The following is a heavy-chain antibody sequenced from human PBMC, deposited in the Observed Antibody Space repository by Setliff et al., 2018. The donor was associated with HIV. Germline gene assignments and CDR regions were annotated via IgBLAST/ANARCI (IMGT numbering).Heavy chain of an antibody. J-gene: IGHJ4*02. V-gene: IGHV3-20*04. CDR1: GFTFDDYG. CDR3: AREEISYYFDY. CDR2: INWNGRST. Sequence: GGSLRLSCEASGFTFDDYGMNWVRQAPGKGLEWVSGINWNGRSTGDADFVKGRFTISRDNAKNSLYLQMNSLGAEDTALYYCAREEISYYFDYWGQGTLVTVSS.